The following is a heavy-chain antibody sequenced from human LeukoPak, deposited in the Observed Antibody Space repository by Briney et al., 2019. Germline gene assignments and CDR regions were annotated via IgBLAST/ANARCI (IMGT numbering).Heavy chain of an antibody. CDR1: GVSFSSSSYY. J-gene: IGHJ3*02. Sequence: SETLSLTCSVSGVSFSSSSYYWGWVRQPPGKGLEWIGSIYYSGTTYYNPSLQSRVTMSINTSKNQFSLKLSSVTAADTAVYYCARGMFLTGGPEDVFDIWGKGTMVTVSS. CDR2: IYYSGTT. V-gene: IGHV4-39*07. CDR3: ARGMFLTGGPEDVFDI. D-gene: IGHD7-27*01.